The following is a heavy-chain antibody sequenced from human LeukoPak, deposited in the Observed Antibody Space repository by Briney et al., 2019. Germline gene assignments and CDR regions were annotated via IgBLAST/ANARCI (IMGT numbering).Heavy chain of an antibody. Sequence: GGSLRLSCAASVHTFDDYGMSWVRQAPGKGLEWVSSIKWNGGSTGYADSVKGRFTISRDNGKNSLYLKMNSLRAEDTALYYCARDGGDCSGDSCYVDYWGQGTLVTVSS. J-gene: IGHJ4*02. CDR2: IKWNGGST. D-gene: IGHD2-15*01. CDR3: ARDGGDCSGDSCYVDY. CDR1: VHTFDDYG. V-gene: IGHV3-20*04.